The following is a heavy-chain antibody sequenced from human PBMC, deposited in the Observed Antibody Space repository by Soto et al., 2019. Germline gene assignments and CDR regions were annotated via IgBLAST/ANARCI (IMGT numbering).Heavy chain of an antibody. J-gene: IGHJ6*02. V-gene: IGHV4-30-2*01. D-gene: IGHD6-19*01. CDR3: SSGWYIDAGYYYGMDV. CDR2: IYHSGST. CDR1: GGPISSGGYS. Sequence: SETLSLTCAVSGGPISSGGYSWSWIRQPPGKGLEWIGYIYHSGSTYYNPSLKSRVTISVDRSKNQFSLKLSSVTAADTAVYYCSSGWYIDAGYYYGMDVWGQGTTVTVSS.